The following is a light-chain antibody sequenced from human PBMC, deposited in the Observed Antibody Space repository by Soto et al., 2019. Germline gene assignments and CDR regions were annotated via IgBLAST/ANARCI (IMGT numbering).Light chain of an antibody. V-gene: IGKV3-11*01. CDR3: QQRSSWPFT. CDR1: QSVSRN. Sequence: EIVLTQSPATLCLSPGERATLSCRASQSVSRNLAWYQQKPGQAPRLLIYDASNRATGIPARFSGSGSGTDFTLTISSLEPEDFAVYYCQQRSSWPFTFGPGTKVDIK. J-gene: IGKJ3*01. CDR2: DAS.